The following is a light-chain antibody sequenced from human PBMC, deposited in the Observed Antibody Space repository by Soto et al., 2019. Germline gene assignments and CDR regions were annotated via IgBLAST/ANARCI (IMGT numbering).Light chain of an antibody. CDR2: GAS. J-gene: IGKJ5*01. Sequence: EIVLTQSPATLSVPPGERATLSCRASQSVSSNLAWYQQKPGQAPRLLIYGASTRATGIPARFSGSGSGTEFTLTISSLQSEEFAVYYCQQYNNWPFTVGQGTRLEIK. V-gene: IGKV3-15*01. CDR3: QQYNNWPFT. CDR1: QSVSSN.